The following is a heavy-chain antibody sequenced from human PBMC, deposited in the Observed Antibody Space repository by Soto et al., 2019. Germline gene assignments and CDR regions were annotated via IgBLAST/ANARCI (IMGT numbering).Heavy chain of an antibody. V-gene: IGHV4-4*07. CDR1: GGSISSYY. Sequence: QVQLQESGPGLVTPSETLSLTCTVSGGSISSYYWSWIRQPAGKGLEWLGRIYTSGSTNYNPSLKSRVTRSVDTTKNQFSVPLCSVTAAVTAVYYCASEKWYSNHYFDSWGQATLVTVSS. D-gene: IGHD2-15*01. J-gene: IGHJ4*02. CDR3: ASEKWYSNHYFDS. CDR2: IYTSGST.